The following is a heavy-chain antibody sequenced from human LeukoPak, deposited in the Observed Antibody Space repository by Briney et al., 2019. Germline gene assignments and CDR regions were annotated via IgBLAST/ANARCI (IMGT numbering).Heavy chain of an antibody. Sequence: GGSLRLSCAASAFTFSDYYMHCVRQAPGKGLEWVAFIRYVGRKKSYGDPVKGRFTISRDNSKNTLVLEMNSLRGEDTAVYFCARDRSNGYDYWGQGNLVTVSS. CDR1: AFTFSDYY. J-gene: IGHJ4*02. D-gene: IGHD5-18*01. CDR2: IRYVGRKK. CDR3: ARDRSNGYDY. V-gene: IGHV3-30*02.